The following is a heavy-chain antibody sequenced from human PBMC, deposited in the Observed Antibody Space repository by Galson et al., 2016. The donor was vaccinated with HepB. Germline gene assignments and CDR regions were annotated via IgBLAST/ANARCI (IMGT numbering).Heavy chain of an antibody. D-gene: IGHD6-13*01. V-gene: IGHV3-53*01. Sequence: SLRLSCAASGFTVSSTYMSWVRQAPGKGLEWVSVTYSGGDTYYADSVKGRFTISRDNSKNTLYLQINSLRAEDTAVYYCATDSPHSSSWGSHWGQGTLVTVSS. CDR3: ATDSPHSSSWGSH. J-gene: IGHJ4*02. CDR1: GFTVSSTY. CDR2: TYSGGDT.